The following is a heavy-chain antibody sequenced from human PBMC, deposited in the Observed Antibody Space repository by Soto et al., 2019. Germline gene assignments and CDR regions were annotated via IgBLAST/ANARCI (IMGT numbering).Heavy chain of an antibody. CDR3: ARDLKWIQLWSKTNYGMDV. Sequence: PGGSLRLSCAASGFTFSSYAMHWVRQAPGKWLEWVAVISYDGSNKYYADSVKGRFTISRDNSKNTLYLQMNSLRAEGTAVYYCARDLKWIQLWSKTNYGMDVWGQGXTVTVYS. D-gene: IGHD5-18*01. CDR1: GFTFSSYA. CDR2: ISYDGSNK. V-gene: IGHV3-30-3*01. J-gene: IGHJ6*02.